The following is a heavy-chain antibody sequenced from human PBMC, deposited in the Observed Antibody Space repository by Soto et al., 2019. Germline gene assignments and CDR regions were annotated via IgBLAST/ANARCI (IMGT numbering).Heavy chain of an antibody. CDR2: IGTAGDT. V-gene: IGHV3-13*01. CDR1: GFTFSSYD. J-gene: IGHJ5*02. CDR3: ARDTSPSSYDFWSGYSPYNWFDP. Sequence: GGSLRLSCAASGFTFSSYDMHWVRQATGKGLEWVSAIGTAGDTYYPGSVKGRFTISRENAKNSLYLQMNSLRAGDTAVYYCARDTSPSSYDFWSGYSPYNWFDPWGQGTLVTVSS. D-gene: IGHD3-3*01.